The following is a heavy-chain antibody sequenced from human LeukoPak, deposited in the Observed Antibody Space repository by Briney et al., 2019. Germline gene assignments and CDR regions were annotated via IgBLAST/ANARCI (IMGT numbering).Heavy chain of an antibody. CDR1: GFTFSDYY. V-gene: IGHV3-11*01. D-gene: IGHD3-3*01. Sequence: GGSLRLSCAASGFTFSDYYMSWIRQAPGKGLEWVSYISSSGSTIYYADSVKGRFTISRDNAKNSLYLQMNSLRAEDTAVYYCASPKGITIFGVVENGMDVWGQGTTVTVSS. J-gene: IGHJ6*02. CDR3: ASPKGITIFGVVENGMDV. CDR2: ISSSGSTI.